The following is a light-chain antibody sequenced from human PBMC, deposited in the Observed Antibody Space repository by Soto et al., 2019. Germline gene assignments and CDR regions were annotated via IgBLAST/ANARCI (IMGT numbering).Light chain of an antibody. V-gene: IGLV2-14*03. J-gene: IGLJ3*02. Sequence: QSALTQPASVSGSPGQSITISCTGTNSDIGGYDFVSWYQQHPGQAPKLMIYDVTNRPSGISNRFSGSKSGNTASLTISGLQAEDEANYYCTSHTSSATLVFGGGTKVTVL. CDR1: NSDIGGYDF. CDR3: TSHTSSATLV. CDR2: DVT.